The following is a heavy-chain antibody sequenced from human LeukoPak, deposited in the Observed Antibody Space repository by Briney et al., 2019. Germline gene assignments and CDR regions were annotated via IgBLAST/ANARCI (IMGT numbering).Heavy chain of an antibody. CDR1: GDSVSSNRAA. CDR3: ARDLGSWYRALDI. D-gene: IGHD6-13*01. J-gene: IGHJ3*02. V-gene: IGHV6-1*01. Sequence: SQTLSLTCAISGDSVSSNRAAWNWIRQSPSRGLEWLGRTYYRSKWYTDYAVSVRSRATINPDTSKNQFSLHLNSLTPEDTAVYFCARDLGSWYRALDIWGQGTMVTVSS. CDR2: TYYRSKWYT.